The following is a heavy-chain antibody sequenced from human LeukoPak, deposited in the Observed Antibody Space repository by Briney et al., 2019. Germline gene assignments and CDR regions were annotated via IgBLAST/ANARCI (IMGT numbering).Heavy chain of an antibody. V-gene: IGHV7-4-1*02. CDR2: INTNTGNP. CDR3: ARGPVGYYDSSGYYVDY. D-gene: IGHD3-22*01. CDR1: GYTFTSYA. Sequence: ASVKVSCKASGYTFTSYAMNWVRQAPGQGLGWMGWINTNTGNPTYAQGFTGRFVFSLDTSVSTAYLQISSLKAEDTAVYYCARGPVGYYDSSGYYVDYWGQGTLVTVSS. J-gene: IGHJ4*02.